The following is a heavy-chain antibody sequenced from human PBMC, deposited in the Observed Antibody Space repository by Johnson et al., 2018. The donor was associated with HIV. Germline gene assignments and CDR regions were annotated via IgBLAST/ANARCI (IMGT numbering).Heavy chain of an antibody. J-gene: IGHJ3*02. CDR1: RFTFSSYA. D-gene: IGHD5-12*01. Sequence: QVQLVESGGGVVQPGRSLRLSCAASRFTFSSYAMHWVRQAPGKGLEWVAVIWYDGSNKYYADSVKGRLTISRDNSKNTLYLQMNSLRAEDTAVYYCAKSLPGYDAFDIWGQGTMVTVSS. CDR3: AKSLPGYDAFDI. V-gene: IGHV3-30*18. CDR2: IWYDGSNK.